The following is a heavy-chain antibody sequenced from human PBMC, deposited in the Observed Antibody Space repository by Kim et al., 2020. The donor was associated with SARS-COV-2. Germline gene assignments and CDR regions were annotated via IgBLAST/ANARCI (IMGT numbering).Heavy chain of an antibody. CDR3: VTTGWVYDAFDI. J-gene: IGHJ3*02. Sequence: SETLSLTCTVSGGSISSSSYYWGWIRQPPGKGLEWIGSIYYSGSTYYSPSLKSRVTISVDTSINQFSLKLTSVTAADTDVYYCVTTGWVYDAFDIWGQGTIVSVTS. V-gene: IGHV4-39*01. D-gene: IGHD2-8*01. CDR1: GGSISSSSYY. CDR2: IYYSGST.